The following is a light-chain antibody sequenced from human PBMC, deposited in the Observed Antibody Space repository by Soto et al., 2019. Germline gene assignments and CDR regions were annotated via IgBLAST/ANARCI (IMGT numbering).Light chain of an antibody. CDR2: AAT. Sequence: DIQMTQSPSTLSASVGDRVTITCRASQSISTFLNWYQQKPGKAPKLLIYAATSLKSGVPSRFSGGGSGTDFTLTITSLQPDDSATYYCQQTYSTPWTFGQGTKVEIK. J-gene: IGKJ1*01. V-gene: IGKV1-39*01. CDR1: QSISTF. CDR3: QQTYSTPWT.